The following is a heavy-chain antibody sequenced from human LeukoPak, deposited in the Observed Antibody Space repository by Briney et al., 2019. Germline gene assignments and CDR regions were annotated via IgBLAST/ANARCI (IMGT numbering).Heavy chain of an antibody. J-gene: IGHJ4*02. CDR2: ISAYNGNT. CDR1: GYTFTSYG. D-gene: IGHD3-22*01. Sequence: ASVKVSCKASGYTFTSYGISWVRQAPGQGLEWMGWISAYNGNTNYAQKLQGRVTMTTDTSTGTAYMELRSLRSDDTAVYYCARGDYYDSSGYYRFDYWGQGTLVTVSS. CDR3: ARGDYYDSSGYYRFDY. V-gene: IGHV1-18*01.